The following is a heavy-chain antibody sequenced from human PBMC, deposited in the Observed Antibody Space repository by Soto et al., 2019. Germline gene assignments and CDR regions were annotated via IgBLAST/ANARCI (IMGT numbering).Heavy chain of an antibody. CDR1: GFTFSSYA. CDR3: AKRTVGWYFDL. J-gene: IGHJ2*01. CDR2: ISGSGGST. D-gene: IGHD4-17*01. Sequence: EVQLLESGGGLVQPGGSLRLSCAASGFTFSSYAMNWVRQAPGKGLEWVSVISGSGGSTYYADAVKGRFTISRDNSKNTLYLQMNSLSAEDTAVYYCAKRTVGWYFDLWGRGTLVTVYS. V-gene: IGHV3-23*01.